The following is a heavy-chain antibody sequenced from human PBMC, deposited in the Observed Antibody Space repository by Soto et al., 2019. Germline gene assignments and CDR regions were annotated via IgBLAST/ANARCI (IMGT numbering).Heavy chain of an antibody. Sequence: QVQLVQSGAEVKKPGASVKVSCKASGYTFTSYGISWVRQAPGQGLEWMGWISAYNGNTNYAQKLQGRVTMTTDTSTSTAYMELRSLRSDATAVYYCAIDPEAGYSSSWYCDYWGQGTLVTVSS. CDR2: ISAYNGNT. D-gene: IGHD6-13*01. CDR1: GYTFTSYG. CDR3: AIDPEAGYSSSWYCDY. J-gene: IGHJ4*02. V-gene: IGHV1-18*01.